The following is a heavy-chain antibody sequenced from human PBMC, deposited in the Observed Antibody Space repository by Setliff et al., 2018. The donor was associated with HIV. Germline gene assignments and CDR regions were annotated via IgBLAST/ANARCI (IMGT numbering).Heavy chain of an antibody. CDR2: IDPNNGDT. CDR3: ARQLSNSLES. CDR1: GYSFSNYA. Sequence: GASVKVSCKASGYSFSNYAMNWVRQAPGQGLEWMGWIDPNNGDTAIPRRFQGRVTMTRDTSINTAYMQLSGLRPDDTAVYYCARQLSNSLESWGQGSLVTVS. V-gene: IGHV1-2*02. D-gene: IGHD3-3*01. J-gene: IGHJ5*02.